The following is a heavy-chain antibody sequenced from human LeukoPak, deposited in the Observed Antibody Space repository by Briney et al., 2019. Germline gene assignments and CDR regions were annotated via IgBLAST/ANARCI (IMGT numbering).Heavy chain of an antibody. CDR2: INTNTGNP. CDR1: GYTFTTYY. D-gene: IGHD3-9*01. J-gene: IGHJ6*03. V-gene: IGHV7-4-1*02. Sequence: GASVKISCKASGYTFTTYYMHWVRQAPGQGLEWMGWINTNTGNPTYAQGFTGRFVFSLDTSVSTAYLQISSLKAEDTAVYYCARHSWVLRYFDWLLSEHYYMDVWGKGTTVTVSS. CDR3: ARHSWVLRYFDWLLSEHYYMDV.